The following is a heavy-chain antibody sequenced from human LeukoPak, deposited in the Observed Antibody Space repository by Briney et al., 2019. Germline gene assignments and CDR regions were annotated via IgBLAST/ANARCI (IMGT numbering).Heavy chain of an antibody. CDR2: IYYSGST. D-gene: IGHD3/OR15-3a*01. CDR1: GYSISSGYH. CDR3: ARQGPGSSIGRVDY. Sequence: SETLSLTCTVSGYSISSGYHWGWIRQSPGKGLEWIGSIYYSGSTYYNPSLKSRVTISVDTSKNQFSLKLSSVTAADTAVYYCARQGPGSSIGRVDYWGQGTLVTVSS. J-gene: IGHJ4*02. V-gene: IGHV4-38-2*02.